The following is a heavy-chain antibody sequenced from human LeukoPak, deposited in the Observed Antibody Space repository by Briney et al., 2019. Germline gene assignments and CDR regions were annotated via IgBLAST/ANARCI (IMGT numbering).Heavy chain of an antibody. CDR3: AREKYDYVWGSCRY. Sequence: GGSLRLSCVASGLTFSNYWMSWVRQAPGKGLEWVANIKEDGSEKYYVDSVKGRFTISRDNAKNSPYLQMNSLRAEDTAVYYCAREKYDYVWGSCRYWGQGTLVTVSS. D-gene: IGHD3-16*01. J-gene: IGHJ4*02. V-gene: IGHV3-7*03. CDR2: IKEDGSEK. CDR1: GLTFSNYW.